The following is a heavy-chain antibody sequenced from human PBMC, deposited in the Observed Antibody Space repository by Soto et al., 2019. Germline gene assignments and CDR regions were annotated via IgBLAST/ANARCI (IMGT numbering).Heavy chain of an antibody. CDR2: ISSSSSYI. CDR1: GFTFSSYS. V-gene: IGHV3-21*01. Sequence: GGSLRLSCAASGFTFSSYSMNWVRQAPGKGLEWVSSISSSSSYIYYADSVKGRFTISRDNAKNSLYLQMNSLRAEDTAVYYCARDAVLPGWFDPWGQGTLVTVSS. CDR3: ARDAVLPGWFDP. D-gene: IGHD2-15*01. J-gene: IGHJ5*02.